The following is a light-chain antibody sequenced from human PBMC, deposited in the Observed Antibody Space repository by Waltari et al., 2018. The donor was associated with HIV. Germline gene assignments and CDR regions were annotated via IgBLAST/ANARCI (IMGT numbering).Light chain of an antibody. CDR2: DAS. CDR3: QQRSNWPPLT. Sequence: SPATLSLSPGERATLSCRASQSVSSYLAWYQQKPGQAPRLLIYDASNRATGIPARFSGSGSGTDFTLTISSLEPEDFAVYYCQQRSNWPPLTFGPGTKVDIK. CDR1: QSVSSY. J-gene: IGKJ3*01. V-gene: IGKV3-11*01.